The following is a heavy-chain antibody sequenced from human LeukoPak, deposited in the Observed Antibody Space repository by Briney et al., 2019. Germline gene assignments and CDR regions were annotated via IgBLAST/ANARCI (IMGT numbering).Heavy chain of an antibody. CDR2: ISYDGSNK. D-gene: IGHD1-26*01. J-gene: IGHJ4*02. V-gene: IGHV3-30*04. CDR1: GFTFSSYA. Sequence: GGSLRLSCAASGFTFSSYAMHWVRQAPGKGLEWVAVISYDGSNKYYADSVKGRFTISRDNSKNTLYLQMNSLRAEDTAVYYCAEGGSYFDYWGQGTLVTVSS. CDR3: AEGGSYFDY.